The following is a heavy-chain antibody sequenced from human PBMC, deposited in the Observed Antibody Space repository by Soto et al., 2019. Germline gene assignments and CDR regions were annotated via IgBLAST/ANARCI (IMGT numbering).Heavy chain of an antibody. CDR2: ISYDGSNK. V-gene: IGHV3-30-3*01. J-gene: IGHJ4*02. CDR1: GFTYSSFT. CDR3: ARASAAVAGHFDY. Sequence: GGSLRLSCAASGFTYSSFTVHWVRQAPGKGLEWVSAISYDGSNKYYADTVKGRFTISRDNSKNTLYLQMISLRADDTTVYYCARASAAVAGHFDYWGRGTLVTVSS. D-gene: IGHD6-19*01.